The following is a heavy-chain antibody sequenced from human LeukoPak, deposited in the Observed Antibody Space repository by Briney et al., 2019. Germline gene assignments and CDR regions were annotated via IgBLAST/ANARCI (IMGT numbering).Heavy chain of an antibody. Sequence: ASVKVSCKASGYTFTSYGISWVRQAPGQGLEWMGWISAYDGNTNYAQKLQGRVTMTTDTSTNTAYMELRSLRSDDTAVYYCAREDSSGWFDYWGQGTLVTVSS. D-gene: IGHD6-19*01. V-gene: IGHV1-18*04. CDR2: ISAYDGNT. CDR3: AREDSSGWFDY. CDR1: GYTFTSYG. J-gene: IGHJ4*02.